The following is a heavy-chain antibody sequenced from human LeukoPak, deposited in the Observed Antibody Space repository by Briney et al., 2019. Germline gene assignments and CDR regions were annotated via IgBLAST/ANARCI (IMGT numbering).Heavy chain of an antibody. V-gene: IGHV4-59*01. Sequence: SETLPLTCTVSGGSISTYYWSWIRQSPGRGLEWIGYIYYSGITKYNPSLKSRVTISVDTSTNQFSLRLSSVTAADTAVYYCARGYYYDSSGYFLDFWGQGTLVTVSS. CDR2: IYYSGIT. CDR3: ARGYYYDSSGYFLDF. CDR1: GGSISTYY. D-gene: IGHD3-22*01. J-gene: IGHJ4*02.